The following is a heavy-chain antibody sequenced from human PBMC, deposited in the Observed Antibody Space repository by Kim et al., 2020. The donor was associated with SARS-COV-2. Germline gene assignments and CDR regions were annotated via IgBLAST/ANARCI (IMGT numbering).Heavy chain of an antibody. Sequence: GGSLRLSCAASGFTFSSYGMHWVRQAPGKGLEWVAVISYDGSNKYYADSVKGRFTISRDNSKNTLYLQMNSLRAEDTAVYYCAKDRVRGVIITANLDYWGQGTLVTVSS. CDR1: GFTFSSYG. J-gene: IGHJ4*02. CDR3: AKDRVRGVIITANLDY. V-gene: IGHV3-30*18. CDR2: ISYDGSNK. D-gene: IGHD3-10*01.